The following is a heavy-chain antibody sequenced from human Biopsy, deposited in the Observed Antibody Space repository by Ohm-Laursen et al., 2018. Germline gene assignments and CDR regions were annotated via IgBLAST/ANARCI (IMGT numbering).Heavy chain of an antibody. CDR2: INPHTGVT. J-gene: IGHJ5*02. Sequence: SSVKVSCKASGYDFLDFHIHWVRQVPGQGLEWIGHINPHTGVTKYAQKFLDRITMTGDTSISTAYMDFSRLTSADTGIYYCARPSGGVSTIGFDPWGQGTLVIVSS. CDR1: GYDFLDFH. CDR3: ARPSGGVSTIGFDP. D-gene: IGHD5/OR15-5a*01. V-gene: IGHV1-2*05.